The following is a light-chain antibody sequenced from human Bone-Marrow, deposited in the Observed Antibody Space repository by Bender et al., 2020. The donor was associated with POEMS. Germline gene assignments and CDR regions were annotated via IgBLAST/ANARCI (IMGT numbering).Light chain of an antibody. V-gene: IGLV2-14*01. CDR2: EVT. CDR3: QSYDNSLGGWV. CDR1: SSDVGAYNY. Sequence: QSALTQPASVSGSPGQSITISCTGTSSDVGAYNYVSWYQQHPGEAPKLMIYEVTNRPSGVSNRFSGSKSGNTASLTISGLQAEDEGDYYCQSYDNSLGGWVFGGGTKLTVL. J-gene: IGLJ3*02.